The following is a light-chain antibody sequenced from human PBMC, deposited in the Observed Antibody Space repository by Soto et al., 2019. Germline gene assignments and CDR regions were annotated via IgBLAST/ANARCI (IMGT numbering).Light chain of an antibody. V-gene: IGKV1-5*03. J-gene: IGKJ4*01. Sequence: DSQITESPSSLSASVGDRVTITCRASESISTWLAWYQQKPGKAPNLLIYKASSLESGVPSRFGGSGSGTEFTLTISGLQPGDSATYYCQQYKNYCTFGGGIEVDIK. CDR3: QQYKNYCT. CDR2: KAS. CDR1: ESISTW.